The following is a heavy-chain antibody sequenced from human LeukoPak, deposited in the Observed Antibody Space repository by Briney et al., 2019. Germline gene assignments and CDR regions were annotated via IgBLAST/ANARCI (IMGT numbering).Heavy chain of an antibody. V-gene: IGHV1-8*01. CDR3: ARDSVLLGAFDI. D-gene: IGHD3-10*01. CDR1: GYTFTSYD. Sequence: ASVKVSCKASGYTFTSYDINWVRQATGQGLEWMGWMNPNSGNTGYAQKLQGRVTMTRNTSISTAYMELSSLRSEDTAVYYCARDSVLLGAFDIWGQGTMVTVSS. J-gene: IGHJ3*02. CDR2: MNPNSGNT.